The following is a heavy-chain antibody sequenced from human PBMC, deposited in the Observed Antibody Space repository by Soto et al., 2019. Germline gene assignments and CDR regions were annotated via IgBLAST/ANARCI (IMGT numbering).Heavy chain of an antibody. D-gene: IGHD4-17*01. J-gene: IGHJ5*02. V-gene: IGHV4-30-2*01. Sequence: SETLSLTCAVSGGSISSGGYSWSWIRQPPGKGLEWIGYIYHSGSTYYNPSLKSRVTISVDRSKNQFSLKLSSVTAADTAVYYCARVVYGDYVGWFDPWGQGTLVTVSS. CDR1: GGSISSGGYS. CDR2: IYHSGST. CDR3: ARVVYGDYVGWFDP.